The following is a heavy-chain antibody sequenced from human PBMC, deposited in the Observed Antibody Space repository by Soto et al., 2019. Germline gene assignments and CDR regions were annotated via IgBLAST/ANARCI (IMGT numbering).Heavy chain of an antibody. CDR3: ARDLGYCNSSGCFRNWFDP. J-gene: IGHJ5*02. CDR2: ISTYDDKT. D-gene: IGHD2-15*01. Sequence: QVQLVQSGAEVKTPGASVKVSCRASGYSFRTHGISWVRQAPGQGLEWRGWISTYDDKTNFPQKFQGRITMTTDTSTRTAYLELRSLRSDDTAVYFCARDLGYCNSSGCFRNWFDPWGQGTLVTVSS. CDR1: GYSFRTHG. V-gene: IGHV1-18*01.